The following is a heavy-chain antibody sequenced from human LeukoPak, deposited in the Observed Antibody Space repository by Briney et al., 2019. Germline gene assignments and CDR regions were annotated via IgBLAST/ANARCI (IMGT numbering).Heavy chain of an antibody. D-gene: IGHD6-19*01. CDR3: ARYSSGRAPFDY. CDR1: GYSFTSYC. CDR2: IDPSDSYT. V-gene: IGHV5-10-1*01. Sequence: GESLRISCKGSGYSFTSYCISWVRQMTGKGLEWMGRIDPSDSYTNYSPSFQGHVTISADKSISTAYLQWSSLKASDTAMYYCARYSSGRAPFDYWGQGTLFTVSS. J-gene: IGHJ4*02.